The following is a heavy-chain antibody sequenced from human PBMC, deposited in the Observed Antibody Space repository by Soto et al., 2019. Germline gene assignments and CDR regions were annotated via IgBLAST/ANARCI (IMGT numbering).Heavy chain of an antibody. CDR2: IIRIFGTA. Sequence: SVKVSCKPSRVAFSKFIVNWVRQAPGLGLEWVGGIIRIFGTANYAQKFQGRVTITADESTSTSYMEVNNLRSEDTAVYYCAKVRYSSPMGYYYGMDVWGQGTTVTVSS. V-gene: IGHV1-69*13. J-gene: IGHJ6*02. D-gene: IGHD6-19*01. CDR1: RVAFSKFI. CDR3: AKVRYSSPMGYYYGMDV.